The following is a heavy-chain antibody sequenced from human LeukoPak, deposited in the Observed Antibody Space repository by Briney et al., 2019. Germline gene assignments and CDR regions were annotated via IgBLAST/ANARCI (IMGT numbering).Heavy chain of an antibody. D-gene: IGHD2-15*01. V-gene: IGHV3-21*01. Sequence: GGTLRLSCAASGFTFSSYGMSWVRQAPGKGLEWVSSISSSSSYIYYADSVKGRFTISRDNAKNSLYLQMNSLRAEDTAVYYCARDYSGANWFDPWGQGTLVTVSS. CDR3: ARDYSGANWFDP. J-gene: IGHJ5*02. CDR1: GFTFSSYG. CDR2: ISSSSSYI.